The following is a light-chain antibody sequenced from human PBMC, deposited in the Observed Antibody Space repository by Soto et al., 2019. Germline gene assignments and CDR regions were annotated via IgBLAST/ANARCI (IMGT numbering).Light chain of an antibody. V-gene: IGKV3-20*01. Sequence: EIVLTQSPGTLSLSPGERATLSCRASQSISSGGLAWYQQKPGQAPRLLIYGASSRATGIPDRFSGRGSGTDFTLTINTLEPEDFAVYFCQQYDNALWTFGQGTKVDIK. CDR2: GAS. J-gene: IGKJ1*01. CDR3: QQYDNALWT. CDR1: QSISSGG.